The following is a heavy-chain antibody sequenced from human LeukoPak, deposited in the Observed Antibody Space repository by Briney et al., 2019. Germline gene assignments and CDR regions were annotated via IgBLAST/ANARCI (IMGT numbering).Heavy chain of an antibody. J-gene: IGHJ4*02. CDR1: GGSISSYY. D-gene: IGHD6-6*01. Sequence: SETLSLTCTVSGGSISSYYWSWIRQPAGKGLEWIGRMYSTGSTDYNPSLKSRVTMSIDTSKNQFSLKVRSVTAADTAFYYCARDGGTSHFDYWGLGTLVTVSS. V-gene: IGHV4-4*07. CDR2: MYSTGST. CDR3: ARDGGTSHFDY.